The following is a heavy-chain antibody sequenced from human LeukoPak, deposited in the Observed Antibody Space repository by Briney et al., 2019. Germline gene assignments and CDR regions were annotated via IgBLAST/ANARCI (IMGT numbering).Heavy chain of an antibody. V-gene: IGHV4-4*02. CDR3: ARSRKVAGSSQFDY. CDR2: IYYSGST. J-gene: IGHJ4*02. D-gene: IGHD6-19*01. CDR1: GGSISSSNW. Sequence: PSGTLSLTCAVSGGSISSSNWWSWVRQPPGKGLEWIGTIYYSGSTYYNPSLKSRVTISVDTSKNQFSLKLSSVTAADTAVYYCARSRKVAGSSQFDYWGQGTLVTVSS.